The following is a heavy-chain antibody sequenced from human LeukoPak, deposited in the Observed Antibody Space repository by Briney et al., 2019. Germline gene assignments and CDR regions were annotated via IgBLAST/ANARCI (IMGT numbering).Heavy chain of an antibody. D-gene: IGHD5-24*01. CDR1: GFTFSSYW. V-gene: IGHV3-74*01. J-gene: IGHJ3*02. CDR2: INSDGSST. Sequence: GGSLRLSRAASGFTFSSYWMHWVRQAPGKGLVWVSRINSDGSSTSYADSVKGRFTISRDNAKNTLYLQMNSLRAEDTAVYYCARGPMATSPFDIWGQGTMVTVSS. CDR3: ARGPMATSPFDI.